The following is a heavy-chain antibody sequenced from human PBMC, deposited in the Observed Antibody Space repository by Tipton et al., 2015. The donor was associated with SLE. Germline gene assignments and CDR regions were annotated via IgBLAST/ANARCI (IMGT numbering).Heavy chain of an antibody. J-gene: IGHJ4*02. V-gene: IGHV4-59*01. CDR1: GGSISNYY. CDR2: IYYSGST. Sequence: TLSLTCTVSGGSISNYYWSWIRQPPGKGLEWIGYIYYSGSTNYNPSLKSRVTISVDTSKNQFSLKLSSVTAADTAVYYCASYLETSYFDYWGQGTLVTVSS. D-gene: IGHD1-1*01. CDR3: ASYLETSYFDY.